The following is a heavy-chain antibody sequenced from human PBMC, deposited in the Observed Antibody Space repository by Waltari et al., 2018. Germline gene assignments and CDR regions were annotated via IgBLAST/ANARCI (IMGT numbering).Heavy chain of an antibody. J-gene: IGHJ4*02. CDR3: VSGEGGFAI. CDR1: GLTSSSHW. D-gene: IGHD2-15*01. CDR2: LNGSCRIT. Sequence: EVQVVESGGGFVQPGGSLRLSCAPSGLTSSSHWMHWVRKAPGKGLVLVSRLNGSCRITSYADPVKGRCTIAGDNAKNTVYPQMASLRAVDTAVYYCVSGEGGFAIRGQGSLVTVSA. V-gene: IGHV3-74*01.